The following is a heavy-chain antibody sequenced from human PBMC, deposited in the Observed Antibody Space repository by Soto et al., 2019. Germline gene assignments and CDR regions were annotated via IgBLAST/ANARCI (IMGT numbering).Heavy chain of an antibody. CDR2: IKSKTDGGTT. Sequence: PGGSLRLSCAASGFTFSNAWMNWVRQAPGKGLEWVGRIKSKTDGGTTDYAAPVKGRFTISRDDSKNTLYLQMNSLKTEDTAVYYCTTKRGGVRIDYYYGMDVWGQGTTVTVSS. CDR3: TTKRGGVRIDYYYGMDV. J-gene: IGHJ6*02. CDR1: GFTFSNAW. V-gene: IGHV3-15*07. D-gene: IGHD2-15*01.